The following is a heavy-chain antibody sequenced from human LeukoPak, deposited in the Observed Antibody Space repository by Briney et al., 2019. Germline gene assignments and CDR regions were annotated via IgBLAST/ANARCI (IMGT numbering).Heavy chain of an antibody. CDR1: GFTVSSNF. CDR2: IYIGGGT. D-gene: IGHD5-24*01. J-gene: IGHJ4*02. V-gene: IGHV3-66*02. Sequence: GGSLRLSCAASGFTVSSNFMNWVRQAPGKGPEWVSTIYIGGGTYYTNSVKGRFAISRDISENTVYLQRSSLRAEDTAIYYCATGKDGYKLGNYWGQGTLVTVSS. CDR3: ATGKDGYKLGNY.